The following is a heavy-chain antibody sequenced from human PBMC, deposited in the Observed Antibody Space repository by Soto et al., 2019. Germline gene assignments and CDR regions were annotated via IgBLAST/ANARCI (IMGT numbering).Heavy chain of an antibody. CDR3: TRDYAENYDFWSGYYYYYGMDV. D-gene: IGHD3-3*01. CDR2: IRSKAYGGTT. J-gene: IGHJ6*02. CDR1: GFTFGDYA. Sequence: GGSLRLSCTASGFTFGDYAMSWVRQAPGKGLEWVGFIRSKAYGGTTEYAASVKGRFTISRDDSKSIAYLQMNSLKTEDTAVYYCTRDYAENYDFWSGYYYYYGMDVWGQGTTVTVSS. V-gene: IGHV3-49*04.